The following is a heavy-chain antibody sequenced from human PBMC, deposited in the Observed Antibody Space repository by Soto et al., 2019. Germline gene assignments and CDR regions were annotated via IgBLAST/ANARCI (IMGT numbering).Heavy chain of an antibody. CDR3: AKAPVAVAGTLRYSQY. D-gene: IGHD6-19*01. V-gene: IGHV3-23*01. Sequence: DVQLSESGGHLVQPGGSLRLSCAASGFTFTNYAMRWVRQAPGKGLEWVSEISGSGSRAFYSDTVKGRFTISRDNSNNTLYLQMNSLRVEDTAIYYCAKAPVAVAGTLRYSQYWGQGTLVTVSS. CDR2: ISGSGSRA. CDR1: GFTFTNYA. J-gene: IGHJ1*01.